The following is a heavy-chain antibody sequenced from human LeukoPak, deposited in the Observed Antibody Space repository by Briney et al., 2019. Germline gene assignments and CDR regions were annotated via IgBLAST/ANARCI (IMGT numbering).Heavy chain of an antibody. CDR2: ISSSGSTI. V-gene: IGHV3-11*04. D-gene: IGHD3-3*01. CDR3: ARDVPPNFGVVTSRDY. J-gene: IGHJ4*02. Sequence: KPGGSLRLSCAASGFTFSDYYMSWLRQAPGKGVEWVSYISSSGSTIYYADSVKGRFTISRDNAKNSLSLQMNSLRAEDTAMYYCARDVPPNFGVVTSRDYWGQGTLVTVSS. CDR1: GFTFSDYY.